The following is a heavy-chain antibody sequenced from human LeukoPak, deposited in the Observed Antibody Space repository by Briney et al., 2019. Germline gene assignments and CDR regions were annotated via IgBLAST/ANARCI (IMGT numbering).Heavy chain of an antibody. CDR2: IYYNGST. J-gene: IGHJ4*02. CDR1: GGSLRYYY. V-gene: IGHV4-59*01. D-gene: IGHD2-15*01. CDR3: ARKGGLFDY. Sequence: SETLSLTCTVSGGSLRYYYWSWIRQSPGKGLEWIGYIYYNGSTNYNPSLKSRVTISVDMSKNQFSLKMSSVTAADTAVYYCARKGGLFDYWGQGRLVTVSS.